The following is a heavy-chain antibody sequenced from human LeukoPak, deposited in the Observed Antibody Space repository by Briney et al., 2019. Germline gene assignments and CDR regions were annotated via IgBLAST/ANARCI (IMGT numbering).Heavy chain of an antibody. V-gene: IGHV3-9*01. CDR2: ISWNSGSI. J-gene: IGHJ4*02. CDR1: GFTFDDYA. D-gene: IGHD3-10*01. CDR3: AKAENYYGSGSYYKSRYYFDY. Sequence: PGRSLRLSCAASGFTFDDYAMHWVRQAPGKGLEWVSGISWNSGSIGYADSVKGRFTISRDNAKNSLYLQMNSLRAEDTALYYCAKAENYYGSGSYYKSRYYFDYWGQGTLVTVSS.